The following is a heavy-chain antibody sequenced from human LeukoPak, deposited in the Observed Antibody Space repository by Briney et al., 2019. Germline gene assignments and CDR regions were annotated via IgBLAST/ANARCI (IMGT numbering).Heavy chain of an antibody. V-gene: IGHV4-59*01. CDR3: AREGRQDYVYFDY. CDR1: GDSISSYY. CDR2: INYSGNT. J-gene: IGHJ4*02. D-gene: IGHD4-17*01. Sequence: PSETLSLTCTVSGDSISSYYWSWIRQPPGKGLERIGYINYSGNTNYNPSLKSRVTISVDTSNNQFSLRLSSVTAADTAVYYCAREGRQDYVYFDYRGQGTLVTVSS.